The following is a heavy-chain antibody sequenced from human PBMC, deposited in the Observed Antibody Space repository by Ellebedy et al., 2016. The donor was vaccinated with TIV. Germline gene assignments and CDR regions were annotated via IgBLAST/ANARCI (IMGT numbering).Heavy chain of an antibody. CDR1: GYTFTNFG. CDR3: ARDSDYGGVTNHWYFDL. J-gene: IGHJ2*01. Sequence: ASVKVSCXASGYTFTNFGVTWVRQAPGQGLEWMGWVSPYNGNTNYGQKFQGRVTMTTDTSTSSAYMELRSLRPNDTAVYFCARDSDYGGVTNHWYFDLWGRGTLVTVSS. CDR2: VSPYNGNT. D-gene: IGHD4-23*01. V-gene: IGHV1-18*01.